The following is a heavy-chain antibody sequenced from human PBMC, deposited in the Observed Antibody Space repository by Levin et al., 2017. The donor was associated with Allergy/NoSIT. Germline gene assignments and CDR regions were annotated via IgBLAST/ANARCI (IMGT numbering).Heavy chain of an antibody. CDR2: IIKSGGHT. V-gene: IGHV3-23*01. J-gene: IGHJ4*02. D-gene: IGHD2-2*01. CDR1: GFTFSNYA. CDR3: AKDEGYCSSTGCTAGWHFDY. Sequence: GGSLRLSCAASGFTFSNYAMSWVRQAPGKGLEWVSTIIKSGGHTFYTDSVKGRFTISRDNSKNTLYLQMNSLRAEDTAVYYCAKDEGYCSSTGCTAGWHFDYWGQGTLGTVSS.